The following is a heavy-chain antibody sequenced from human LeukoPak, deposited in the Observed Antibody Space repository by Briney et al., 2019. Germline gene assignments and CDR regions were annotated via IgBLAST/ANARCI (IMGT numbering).Heavy chain of an antibody. CDR2: ISAYNGNT. Sequence: GGSVKISCKASGYTFTSYGISWVRQAPGQGLEWVGWISAYNGNTNYAQKLQGRVTMTTDTSTSTAYMELRSLRSDDTAVYYCAREGYCSGGSCSDSFPFDYWGQGTLVTVSS. CDR3: AREGYCSGGSCSDSFPFDY. CDR1: GYTFTSYG. V-gene: IGHV1-18*01. J-gene: IGHJ4*02. D-gene: IGHD2-15*01.